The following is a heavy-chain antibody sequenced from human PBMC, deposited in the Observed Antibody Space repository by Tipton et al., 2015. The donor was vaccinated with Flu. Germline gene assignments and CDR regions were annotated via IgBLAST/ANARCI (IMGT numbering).Heavy chain of an antibody. CDR1: GDSISRGSYY. CDR3: ARGDYGDYDHEADAFDI. V-gene: IGHV4-61*02. D-gene: IGHD4-17*01. Sequence: LSCTVSGDSISRGSYYYNWVRQPAGEGLEWIGRIYTNTNTNYNASLKSRFTRSIDRSKNQVSLTLTSVTAADAAMYYCARGDYGDYDHEADAFDIWGQGTLVSVSA. J-gene: IGHJ3*02. CDR2: IYTNTNT.